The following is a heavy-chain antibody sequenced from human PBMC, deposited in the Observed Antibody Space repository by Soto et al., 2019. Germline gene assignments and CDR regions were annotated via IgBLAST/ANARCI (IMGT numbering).Heavy chain of an antibody. CDR1: GDTFTSYA. Sequence: ASVKVSCKACGDTFTSYAMHWVRQAPGQRLEWMGWINAGNGNTRSSQKFQGRVTISRDTSASTAYMELTSLRAGDTAIYFCARAIGPTLFDYWGQGALVTVSS. V-gene: IGHV1-3*01. CDR3: ARAIGPTLFDY. J-gene: IGHJ4*02. D-gene: IGHD3-22*01. CDR2: INAGNGNT.